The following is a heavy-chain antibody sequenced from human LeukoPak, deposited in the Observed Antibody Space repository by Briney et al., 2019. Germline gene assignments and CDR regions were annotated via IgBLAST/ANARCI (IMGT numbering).Heavy chain of an antibody. J-gene: IGHJ3*01. CDR2: INKDGSEE. D-gene: IGHD1-14*01. V-gene: IGHV3-7*01. CDR1: GFTLNSYL. CDR3: ARVNPNRNALEL. Sequence: GGSLRLSCAASGFTLNSYLMSWVRQAPGRALEGVANINKDGSEENYLGSAKGRFTFSRDNAKNSLYLQINSRRGQDPAVYSFARVNPNRNALELWGQGTRVSISS.